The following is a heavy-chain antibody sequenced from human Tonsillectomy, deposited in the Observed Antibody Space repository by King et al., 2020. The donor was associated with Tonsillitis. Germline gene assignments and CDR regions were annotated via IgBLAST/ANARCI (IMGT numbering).Heavy chain of an antibody. Sequence: VQLVESGGGLVEPGGSLRLSCAASGFTFNNYDMNWVRQAPGKGLEWVSSISYTSIYIYYAASVKDRFTISRDNAKNSLYLQMNSLRAEDTAVYYCARVPGMIRGVNFDYWGRGTLVTVSS. V-gene: IGHV3-21*01. CDR3: ARVPGMIRGVNFDY. CDR1: GFTFNNYD. CDR2: ISYTSIYI. J-gene: IGHJ4*02. D-gene: IGHD3-10*01.